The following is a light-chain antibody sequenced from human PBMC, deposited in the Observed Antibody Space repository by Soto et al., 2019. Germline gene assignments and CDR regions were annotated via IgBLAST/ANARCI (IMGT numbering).Light chain of an antibody. V-gene: IGKV3D-20*01. Sequence: DTVLTQSPATLSLSPGERATLSCGASQSVSSGYLAWYQQKPGLAPRLLIYDASSRATGIPDRFSGSGSGTDFTLTISRLEPEDLAVYYCQKYDGSPPWTVGQGTKVAIK. J-gene: IGKJ1*01. CDR2: DAS. CDR3: QKYDGSPPWT. CDR1: QSVSSGY.